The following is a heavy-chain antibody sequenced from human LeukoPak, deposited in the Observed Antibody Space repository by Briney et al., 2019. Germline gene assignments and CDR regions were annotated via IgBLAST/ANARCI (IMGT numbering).Heavy chain of an antibody. Sequence: PGGSLRLSCAASGFNLGSHYMTWVRQAPGKSLEWVASIISSSRSVYYRDSVKGRFTISRDSAKNTLYLQMNSLRAEDTAVYYCARGYSGSYRIDYWGQGTPVTVSS. CDR3: ARGYSGSYRIDY. V-gene: IGHV3-21*01. CDR1: GFNLGSHY. D-gene: IGHD1-26*01. CDR2: IISSSRSV. J-gene: IGHJ4*02.